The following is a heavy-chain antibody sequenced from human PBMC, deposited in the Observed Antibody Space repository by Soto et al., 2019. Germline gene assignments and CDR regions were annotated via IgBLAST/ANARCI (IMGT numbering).Heavy chain of an antibody. CDR2: VYYNENT. D-gene: IGHD3-10*01. J-gene: IGHJ5*01. V-gene: IGHV4-39*01. Sequence: SETLSLTCSVSGASINNFAYYWGWIRQPPWKGLEWIGTVYYNENTYYNPSLRSRVAISVDTAKNQFSLNLRSVTAADTAVYFCARRERYYGSPGWFDPWGQGTLVTVSS. CDR1: GASINNFAYY. CDR3: ARRERYYGSPGWFDP.